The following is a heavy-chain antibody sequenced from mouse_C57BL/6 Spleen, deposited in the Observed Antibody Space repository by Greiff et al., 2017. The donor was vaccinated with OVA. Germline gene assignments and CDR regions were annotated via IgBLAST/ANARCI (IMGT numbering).Heavy chain of an antibody. V-gene: IGHV1-55*01. D-gene: IGHD2-3*01. CDR3: AQDGYYFDY. J-gene: IGHJ2*01. CDR1: GYTFTSYW. CDR2: IYPGSGST. Sequence: QVQLKQPGAELVKPGASVKMSCKASGYTFTSYWITWVKQRPGQGLEWIGDIYPGSGSTNYNEKFKSKAILTVDTSSSPAYMQLSSLTSEDSAVYYCAQDGYYFDYWGQGTTLTVSS.